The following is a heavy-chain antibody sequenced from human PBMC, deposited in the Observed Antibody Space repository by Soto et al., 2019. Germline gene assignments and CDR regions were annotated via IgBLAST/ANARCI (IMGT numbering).Heavy chain of an antibody. Sequence: WASVKVSCKTSGYTFTGYYMHWVRQAPGQGLEYMGWINPNSGGTNYAQKFQDRVTMTRDTSTNTAHMRLNRLRSDDTAVYYCARDGRDGYNFPFEYWGQGTLVTVSS. CDR3: ARDGRDGYNFPFEY. CDR1: GYTFTGYY. D-gene: IGHD5-12*01. J-gene: IGHJ4*02. V-gene: IGHV1-2*02. CDR2: INPNSGGT.